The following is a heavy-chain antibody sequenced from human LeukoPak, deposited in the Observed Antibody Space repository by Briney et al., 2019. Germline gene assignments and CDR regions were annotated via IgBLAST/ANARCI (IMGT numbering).Heavy chain of an antibody. CDR3: ARGELRNRMGIDY. D-gene: IGHD3-10*01. Sequence: GGSLRLSCAASGFTFSSYWMHWVRQAPGKGLVWVSRINSDGSSTSYADPVKGRFTISRDNAKNTLYLQMNSLRAEDTAVYYCARGELRNRMGIDYWGQGTRVSVSS. CDR2: INSDGSST. CDR1: GFTFSSYW. V-gene: IGHV3-74*01. J-gene: IGHJ4*02.